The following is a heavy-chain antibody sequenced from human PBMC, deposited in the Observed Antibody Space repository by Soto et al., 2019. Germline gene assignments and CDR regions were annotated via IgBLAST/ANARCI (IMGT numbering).Heavy chain of an antibody. V-gene: IGHV3-64D*06. J-gene: IGHJ3*02. CDR1: GFTFSSYT. Sequence: PGGSLRLSCAASGFTFSSYTMSWVRQAPGKRLECVSAITSNGGYTNYADSVKGRFTISRDNSKNTLYLQMSSLRAEDTAVYYCGKQDGCSYAFDSWGQGAMVTVSS. D-gene: IGHD5-18*01. CDR2: ITSNGGYT. CDR3: GKQDGCSYAFDS.